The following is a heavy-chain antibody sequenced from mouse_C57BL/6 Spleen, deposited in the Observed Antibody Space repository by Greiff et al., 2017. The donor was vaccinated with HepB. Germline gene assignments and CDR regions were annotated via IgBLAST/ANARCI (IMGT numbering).Heavy chain of an antibody. CDR1: GFTFSDYG. CDR2: ISSGSSTI. J-gene: IGHJ3*01. CDR3: ARGYYDYDNWFAY. Sequence: EVQLVESGGGLVKPGGSLKLSCAASGFTFSDYGMHWVRQAPEKGLAWVAYISSGSSTIYYADTVKGRFTISRDNAKNTLFLQMTSLRSEDTAMYYCARGYYDYDNWFAYWGQGTLVTVSA. D-gene: IGHD2-4*01. V-gene: IGHV5-17*01.